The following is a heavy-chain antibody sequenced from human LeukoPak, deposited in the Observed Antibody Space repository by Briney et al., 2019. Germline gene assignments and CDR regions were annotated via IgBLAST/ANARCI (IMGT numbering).Heavy chain of an antibody. J-gene: IGHJ4*02. CDR1: GFTFSSYD. CDR3: ARASNLEPFDY. Sequence: GGSLRLSCAASGFTFSSYDMHWVRQATGKGLEWVSAIGTAGDTYYPGSVKGGFTISRENAKNSLYLQMNSLRAGDTAAYYCARASNLEPFDYWGQGTLVTVSS. V-gene: IGHV3-13*04. D-gene: IGHD1-1*01. CDR2: IGTAGDT.